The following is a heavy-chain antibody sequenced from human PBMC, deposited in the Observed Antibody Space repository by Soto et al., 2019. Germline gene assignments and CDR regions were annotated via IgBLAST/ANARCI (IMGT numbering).Heavy chain of an antibody. CDR2: ISWNRGSI. J-gene: IGHJ4*02. D-gene: IGHD3-9*01. CDR1: GFTFDDYA. Sequence: EVQLVESGGGLVQPGRSLRLSCAASGFTFDDYAMHWVRQAPGKGLEWVSGISWNRGSIGYADSVKGRFTISRDNAKNSLYLQMNSLRAEDTALYYCAKGHYDLLGGAACWGQGTLVTVSS. V-gene: IGHV3-9*01. CDR3: AKGHYDLLGGAAC.